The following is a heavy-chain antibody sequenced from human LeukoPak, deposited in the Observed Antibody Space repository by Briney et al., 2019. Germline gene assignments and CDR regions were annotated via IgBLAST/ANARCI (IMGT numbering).Heavy chain of an antibody. CDR2: IGAAGDT. J-gene: IGHJ4*02. CDR1: GFTFSSYD. D-gene: IGHD1-7*01. Sequence: AGGSLRLSCAASGFTFSSYDMHWVRQATGKGLEWVSAIGAAGDTYYPGSVKARFTISRENAKNSLYLQMNRLRAGDTAVYYCARGGELKGDVYYFDYWGQGTLVTVYS. CDR3: ARGGELKGDVYYFDY. V-gene: IGHV3-13*01.